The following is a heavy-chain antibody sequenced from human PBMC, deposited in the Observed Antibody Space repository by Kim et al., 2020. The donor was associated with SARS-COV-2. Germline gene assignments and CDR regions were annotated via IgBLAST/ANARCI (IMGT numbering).Heavy chain of an antibody. CDR2: ISAYNGNT. J-gene: IGHJ6*03. D-gene: IGHD1-7*01. Sequence: ASVKVSCKASGYTFTSYGISWVRQAPGQGLEWMGWISAYNGNTNYAQKLQGRVTMTTDTSTSTAYMELRSLRSDDTAVYYCARVSSGTTGYYYYYMDVWGKGTTVTVSS. CDR1: GYTFTSYG. CDR3: ARVSSGTTGYYYYYMDV. V-gene: IGHV1-18*01.